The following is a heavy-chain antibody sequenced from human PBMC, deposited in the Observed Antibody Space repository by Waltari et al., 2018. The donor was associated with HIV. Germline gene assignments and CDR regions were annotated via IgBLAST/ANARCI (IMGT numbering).Heavy chain of an antibody. CDR2: INHSGST. J-gene: IGHJ5*02. V-gene: IGHV4-34*01. CDR1: GGSFSGYY. CDR3: AGVGAVAGTLEAAFDP. D-gene: IGHD6-19*01. Sequence: QVPLQQWGAGLLKPSETLSLTCAVSGGSFSGYYWSWIRKPPGKGLEWIGEINHSGSTNYNPSLKSRVTISVDTSKNQFSLKLSSVTAADTAVYYCAGVGAVAGTLEAAFDPWGQGTLVTVSS.